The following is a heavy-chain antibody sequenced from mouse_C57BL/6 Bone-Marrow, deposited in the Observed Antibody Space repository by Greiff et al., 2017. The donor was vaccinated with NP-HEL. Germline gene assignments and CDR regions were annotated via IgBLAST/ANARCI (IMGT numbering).Heavy chain of an antibody. CDR2: ISYDGSN. CDR1: GYSITSGYY. V-gene: IGHV3-6*01. D-gene: IGHD4-1*02. J-gene: IGHJ3*01. Sequence: EVKLQESGPGLVKPSQSLSLTCSVTGYSITSGYYWNWIRQFPGNKLEWMGYISYDGSNNYNPSLKNRISITRDTSKNQFFLKLNSVTTEDTATYYCARGQLGRGTWFAYWGQGTLVTVSA. CDR3: ARGQLGRGTWFAY.